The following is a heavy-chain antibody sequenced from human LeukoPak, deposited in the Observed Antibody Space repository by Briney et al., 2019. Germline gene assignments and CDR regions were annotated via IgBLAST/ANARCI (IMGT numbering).Heavy chain of an antibody. CDR1: GGTFTSYT. CDR2: IIPILGIA. J-gene: IGHJ6*02. V-gene: IGHV1-69*04. CDR3: ARELRFLEWLPPGYYGMDV. D-gene: IGHD3-3*01. Sequence: SVKVSCKASGGTFTSYTISWVRQAPGQGLEWMGRIIPILGIANYAQKFQGRVTITADKSTSTAYMELSSLRSEDTAVYYCARELRFLEWLPPGYYGMDVWGQGTTVTVSS.